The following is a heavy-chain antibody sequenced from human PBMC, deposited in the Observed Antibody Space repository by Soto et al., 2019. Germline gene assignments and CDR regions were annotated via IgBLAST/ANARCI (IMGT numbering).Heavy chain of an antibody. V-gene: IGHV3-9*01. CDR3: AKDKRAVAGRGGALDI. CDR1: GFTFDDYA. D-gene: IGHD6-19*01. Sequence: GGSLRLSCAASGFTFDDYAMHWVRQAPGKGLEWVSGISWNSGSIGYADSVKGRFTIYRDNAKNSLYLQMNSLRAEDTALYYCAKDKRAVAGRGGALDIWGQGTMVTVSS. CDR2: ISWNSGSI. J-gene: IGHJ3*02.